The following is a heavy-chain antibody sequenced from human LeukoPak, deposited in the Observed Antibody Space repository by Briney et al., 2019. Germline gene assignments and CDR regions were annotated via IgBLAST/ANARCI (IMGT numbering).Heavy chain of an antibody. CDR2: ISSSGSTI. J-gene: IGHJ3*02. V-gene: IGHV3-48*03. CDR1: GFTFSSYE. CDR3: ARHLQYYGSGSYSNDAFDI. Sequence: GGSLRLSCAASGFTFSSYEMNWVRQAPGKGLEWVSYISSSGSTIYYADSVKGRFTISRDNAKNSLYLQMNSLRAEDTAVYYCARHLQYYGSGSYSNDAFDIWGQGTMVTVSS. D-gene: IGHD3-10*01.